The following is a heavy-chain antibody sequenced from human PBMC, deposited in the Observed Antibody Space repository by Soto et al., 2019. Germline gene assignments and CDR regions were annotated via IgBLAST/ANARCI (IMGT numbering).Heavy chain of an antibody. CDR2: ISSIGFTI. Sequence: PGGSLRLSCAVSGFTFIDYSINWVRQAPGRGLELISYISSIGFTIHYAESVEGLFSISRDDADNSLYPQINSLAADDTALYYFAREYNDFSSGHFDYWGQGALVTVSS. D-gene: IGHD3-3*01. CDR3: AREYNDFSSGHFDY. CDR1: GFTFIDYS. V-gene: IGHV3-48*01. J-gene: IGHJ4*02.